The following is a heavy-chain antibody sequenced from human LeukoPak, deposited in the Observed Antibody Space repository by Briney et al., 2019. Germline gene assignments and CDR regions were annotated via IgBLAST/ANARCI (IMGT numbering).Heavy chain of an antibody. CDR3: ARDLIVGAATPY. Sequence: ASVKVSCKASGYTFTGYYMHWVRQAPGQGLEWMGWINPNSGGTNYAQKFQGRVTMTRDTSISTAYMELSRLRSDDTAVYYCARDLIVGAATPYWGQGTLVTVSS. V-gene: IGHV1-2*02. CDR2: INPNSGGT. CDR1: GYTFTGYY. J-gene: IGHJ4*02. D-gene: IGHD1-26*01.